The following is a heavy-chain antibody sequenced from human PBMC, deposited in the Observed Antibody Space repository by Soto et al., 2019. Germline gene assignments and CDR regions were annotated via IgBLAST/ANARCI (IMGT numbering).Heavy chain of an antibody. J-gene: IGHJ4*02. CDR3: ARGPMSCTSSSCPYFFDY. D-gene: IGHD2-2*01. Sequence: QVQLVQSGAEVKKPGASVKVSCKASGYTFTNYDINWVRQATGQGLEWMGWMNPNSGNTGYAQKLQGSVTMTRNTSMSTASMELSSLRSEDTAVYYCARGPMSCTSSSCPYFFDYWAQGTLVTVSS. V-gene: IGHV1-8*01. CDR2: MNPNSGNT. CDR1: GYTFTNYD.